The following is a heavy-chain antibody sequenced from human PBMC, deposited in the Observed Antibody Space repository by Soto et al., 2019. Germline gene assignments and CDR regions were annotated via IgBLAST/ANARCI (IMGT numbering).Heavy chain of an antibody. CDR2: MSYSGST. CDR3: ARMGVPGYYYYSYMDV. V-gene: IGHV4-59*08. Sequence: PSETLSLTCSVSGGSIRSYYWSWIRQPPGKGLEWFGYMSYSGSTNYNPSLKSRVTISVGTSKNQFSLKLSSVTAADTAVYYCARMGVPGYYYYSYMDVWGKGTTVTVSS. D-gene: IGHD3-16*01. J-gene: IGHJ6*03. CDR1: GGSIRSYY.